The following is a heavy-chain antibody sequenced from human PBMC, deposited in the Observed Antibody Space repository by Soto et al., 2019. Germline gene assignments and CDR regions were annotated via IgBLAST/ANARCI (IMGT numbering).Heavy chain of an antibody. V-gene: IGHV1-18*01. CDR3: ARDLYDILSYYYYCGMDV. Sequence: QVQLVQSGAEVKKPGASVKVSCKASGYTFTSYGISWVRQAPGQGLEWMGWISAYNGNTNYAQKLQGRVTMTTDTSPSIAYMELRSVRSDDRAVYYSARDLYDILSYYYYCGMDVWGQGTTVTVSS. CDR1: GYTFTSYG. D-gene: IGHD3-9*01. CDR2: ISAYNGNT. J-gene: IGHJ6*02.